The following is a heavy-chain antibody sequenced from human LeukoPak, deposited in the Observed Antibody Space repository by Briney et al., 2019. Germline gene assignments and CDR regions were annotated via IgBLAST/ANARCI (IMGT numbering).Heavy chain of an antibody. V-gene: IGHV4-59*01. CDR3: ARVRSSSWYNWFDP. D-gene: IGHD6-13*01. Sequence: SETLFLTCTVSGGSISSYYWSWIRQPPGKGLEWIGYIYYSGSTNYNPSLKSRVTISVDTSKNQFSLKLSSVTAADTAVYYCARVRSSSWYNWFDPWGQGTLVTVSS. CDR2: IYYSGST. J-gene: IGHJ5*02. CDR1: GGSISSYY.